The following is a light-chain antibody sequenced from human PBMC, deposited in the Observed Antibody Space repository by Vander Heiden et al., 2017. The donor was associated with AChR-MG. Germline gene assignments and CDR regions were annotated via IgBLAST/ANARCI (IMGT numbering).Light chain of an antibody. CDR2: GDH. Sequence: QSLLTQPPSASGTPGQTVIISSSGSNSNAGSNTVNWYQQRPGTSPKLLIYGDHKRRSVFPERFSGSKSGTAASLAIRGLQSWDEADYSCAGWDDNLNGPGFGGGTKLTV. CDR3: AGWDDNLNGPG. J-gene: IGLJ2*01. V-gene: IGLV1-44*01. CDR1: NSNAGSNT.